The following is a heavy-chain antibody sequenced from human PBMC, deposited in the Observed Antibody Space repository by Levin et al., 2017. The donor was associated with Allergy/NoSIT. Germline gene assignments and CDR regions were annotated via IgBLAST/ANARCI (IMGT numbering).Heavy chain of an antibody. J-gene: IGHJ5*02. CDR3: AKVTGVENYGPQWFDP. Sequence: ASVKVSCAASGFSVNTNYMSWVRQAPGKGLEWVSVIYSGGRTSYADSVRGRFSVSRDTSKNTLFLQMTGLRVEDTALYFCAKVTGVENYGPQWFDPWGQGTPVTVSS. CDR2: IYSGGRT. V-gene: IGHV3-66*02. CDR1: GFSVNTNY. D-gene: IGHD3-16*01.